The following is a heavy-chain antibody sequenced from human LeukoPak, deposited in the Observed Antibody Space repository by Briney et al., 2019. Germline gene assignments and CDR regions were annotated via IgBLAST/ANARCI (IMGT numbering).Heavy chain of an antibody. D-gene: IGHD1-20*01. V-gene: IGHV3-15*01. Sequence: GGSLRLSCAASGITLRNAWMSWVRQAPGKGLEWVGRIKSTTDSGTIDYAAPVKGRFTISRDDSKDTLYLQMNSLKTEDTAVYYCTTLVNWNWYFDLWGRGTLVTVSS. CDR1: GITLRNAW. CDR2: IKSTTDSGTI. CDR3: TTLVNWNWYFDL. J-gene: IGHJ2*01.